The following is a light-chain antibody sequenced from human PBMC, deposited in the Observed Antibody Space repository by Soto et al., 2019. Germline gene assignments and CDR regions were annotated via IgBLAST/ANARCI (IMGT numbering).Light chain of an antibody. Sequence: EIVLTQSPGILSLSPGERATLSCRANQSVNSNYLAWFQQHPGQPPRLLIFGAFSRAIGIPDRFSGSGTETDFTLSITRLEPEDFATYYCQQYNSYSFGQGTKVEIK. J-gene: IGKJ1*01. CDR2: GAF. V-gene: IGKV3-20*01. CDR3: QQYNSYS. CDR1: QSVNSNY.